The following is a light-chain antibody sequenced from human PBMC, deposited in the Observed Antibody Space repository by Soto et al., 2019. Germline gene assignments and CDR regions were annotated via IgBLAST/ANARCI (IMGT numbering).Light chain of an antibody. V-gene: IGKV3-20*01. CDR3: QQYGGSPQT. Sequence: EIVFTQSPGTLSLSPGERSTLSCMASQIVRSSYLAWYQQKPGQAPRLLIYGASSRATGIPDRFSGSGSGTDFTLTISRLEPEDFAVYYCQQYGGSPQTFGQVTQVDIK. J-gene: IGKJ1*01. CDR1: QIVRSSY. CDR2: GAS.